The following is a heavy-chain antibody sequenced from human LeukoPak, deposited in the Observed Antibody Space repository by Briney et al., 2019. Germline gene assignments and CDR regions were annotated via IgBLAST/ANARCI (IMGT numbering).Heavy chain of an antibody. CDR3: ARDGVVVPAAISNWFDP. J-gene: IGHJ5*02. CDR1: GGSISSSSYY. Sequence: SETLSLTCTASGGSISSSSYYWGWIRQPPGKGLEWIGSIYYSGSTYYNPSLKSRVTISVDTSKNQFSLKLSSVTAADTAVYYCARDGVVVPAAISNWFDPWGQGTLVTVSS. D-gene: IGHD2-2*02. V-gene: IGHV4-39*07. CDR2: IYYSGST.